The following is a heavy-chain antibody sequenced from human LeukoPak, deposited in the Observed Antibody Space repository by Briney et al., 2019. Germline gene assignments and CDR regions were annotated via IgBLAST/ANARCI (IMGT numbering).Heavy chain of an antibody. CDR3: ARSKYSSSPAAYY. D-gene: IGHD6-6*01. V-gene: IGHV4-61*02. CDR1: GGSISSGSYY. CDR2: IYTSGST. J-gene: IGHJ4*02. Sequence: PSQTLSLTCTVFGGSISSGSYYWSWIRQPAGKGLEWIGRIYTSGSTNYNPSLKSRVTISVDTSKNQFSLKLSSVTAADTAVYYCARSKYSSSPAAYYWGQGTLVTVSS.